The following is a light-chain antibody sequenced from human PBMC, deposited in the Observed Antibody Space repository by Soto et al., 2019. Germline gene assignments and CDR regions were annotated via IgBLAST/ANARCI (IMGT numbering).Light chain of an antibody. CDR1: HSVSSSY. CDR2: GAS. V-gene: IGKV3-20*01. CDR3: QQYGSSSWT. J-gene: IGKJ1*01. Sequence: ILLTQSPGTLALSTRERATLSCRASHSVSSSYLAWYQQKPGQAPRLLIYGASSRATGIPDRFSGSGSGTDFTLTISRLEPEDFAVYYCQQYGSSSWTFGQGTKVDIK.